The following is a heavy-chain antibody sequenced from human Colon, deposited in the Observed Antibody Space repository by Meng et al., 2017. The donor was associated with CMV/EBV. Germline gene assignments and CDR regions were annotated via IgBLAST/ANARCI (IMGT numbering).Heavy chain of an antibody. Sequence: ASVKVSCKASGGTFTDYYLHWVRQAPGQGLEWMGWINPNSGGTNYAQKFQGRVTMTRDTSISTAYMELSRLRSDDTAVYYCARGGGYERGLDYWGQGTLVTVSS. CDR3: ARGGGYERGLDY. CDR2: INPNSGGT. D-gene: IGHD5-12*01. J-gene: IGHJ4*02. V-gene: IGHV1-2*02. CDR1: GGTFTDYY.